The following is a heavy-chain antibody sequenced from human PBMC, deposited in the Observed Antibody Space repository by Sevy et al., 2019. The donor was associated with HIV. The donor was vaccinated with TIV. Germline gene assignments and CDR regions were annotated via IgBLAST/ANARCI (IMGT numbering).Heavy chain of an antibody. J-gene: IGHJ6*02. V-gene: IGHV3-7*03. D-gene: IGHD2-2*01. Sequence: GGSLRLSCAASGFTFNSYWMSWVRQAPGKGLEWVVNIKKDGSEKYYVDSGKGRFTISRDNAKNSLYLQMDSLRAEDTAVYYCARDCSSANCLWGMDVWGQGTTVTVSS. CDR1: GFTFNSYW. CDR3: ARDCSSANCLWGMDV. CDR2: IKKDGSEK.